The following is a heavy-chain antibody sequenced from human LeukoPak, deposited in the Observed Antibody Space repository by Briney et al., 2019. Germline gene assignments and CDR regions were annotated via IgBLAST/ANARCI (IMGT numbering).Heavy chain of an antibody. CDR1: GYTFTGYY. Sequence: ASVKVSCKASGYTFTGYYMHWVRQVPGQGLEWMGCIDPNSGGTNYAQKFQGRVTMTRDTSISTAYMVLNRLRSDDTAVYSCAREYYYSSGNYYNRIDYWGQGTLVTVSS. V-gene: IGHV1-2*02. J-gene: IGHJ4*02. CDR3: AREYYYSSGNYYNRIDY. CDR2: IDPNSGGT. D-gene: IGHD3-10*01.